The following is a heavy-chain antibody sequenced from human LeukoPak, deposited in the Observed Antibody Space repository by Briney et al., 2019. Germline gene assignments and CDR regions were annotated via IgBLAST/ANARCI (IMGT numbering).Heavy chain of an antibody. J-gene: IGHJ6*03. CDR1: GYSISSGYY. D-gene: IGHD5-12*01. CDR3: ARDLRGYDFSDYYYYMDV. Sequence: SETLSLTCTVSGYSISSGYYWGWIRQPPGKGLEWIGSIYDSGSTYYNPSLKSPVTISVDASKNQFSLKLSSVTAADTAVYYCARDLRGYDFSDYYYYMDVWGKGTTVTVSS. V-gene: IGHV4-38-2*02. CDR2: IYDSGST.